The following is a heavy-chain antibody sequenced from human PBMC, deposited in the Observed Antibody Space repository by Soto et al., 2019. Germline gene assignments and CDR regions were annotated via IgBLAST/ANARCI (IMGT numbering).Heavy chain of an antibody. CDR3: ARELTGSYYYYGMDV. J-gene: IGHJ6*02. CDR1: GYTFTSYG. V-gene: IGHV1-18*04. Sequence: ASVKVSCKASGYTFTSYGISWVRQAPGQGLEWMGWISAYNGNTNYAQKLQGRVTMTTDTSTSTAYMELRSLRSEDTAVYYCARELTGSYYYYGMDVWGQGTTVTVSS. CDR2: ISAYNGNT. D-gene: IGHD3-9*01.